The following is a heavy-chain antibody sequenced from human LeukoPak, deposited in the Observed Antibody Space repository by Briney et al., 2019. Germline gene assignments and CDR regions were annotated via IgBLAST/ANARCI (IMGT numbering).Heavy chain of an antibody. CDR3: ARAQGGLRYFDPYYYMDV. D-gene: IGHD3-9*01. J-gene: IGHJ6*03. CDR1: GGTFSSYA. V-gene: IGHV1-69*01. CDR2: IIPIFGTA. Sequence: GSSVKVSCKASGGTFSSYAISWVRQAPGQGLEWMGGIIPIFGTANYTQKFQGRVTITADESTSTAYMELSSLRSEDTAVYYCARAQGGLRYFDPYYYMDVWGKGTTVTISS.